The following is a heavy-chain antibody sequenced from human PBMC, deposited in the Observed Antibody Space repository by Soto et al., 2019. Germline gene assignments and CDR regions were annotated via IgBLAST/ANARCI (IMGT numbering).Heavy chain of an antibody. CDR3: ARISSSGWYAVNQVLYYFDY. Sequence: PSETLSLTCAVYGGSFSGYYWSWIRQPPGKGLEWIGEINHSGSTNYNPSLKSRVTISVDTSKNQFSLKLSSVTAADTAVYYCARISSSGWYAVNQVLYYFDYWGQGTLVTVS. D-gene: IGHD6-19*01. CDR2: INHSGST. CDR1: GGSFSGYY. V-gene: IGHV4-34*01. J-gene: IGHJ4*02.